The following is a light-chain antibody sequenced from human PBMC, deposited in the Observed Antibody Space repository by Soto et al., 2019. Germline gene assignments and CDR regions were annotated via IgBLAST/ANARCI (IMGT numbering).Light chain of an antibody. CDR2: GAS. CDR1: QSVSSNY. CDR3: HQYDSSPLT. J-gene: IGKJ4*01. Sequence: EIVLTQSPGTLYLSPGERATLSCRASQSVSSNYLAWYQQKPGQAPRLLIYGASSRATGIPDRFSGSGSGTDFTLTISRLEPEDFAVYYCHQYDSSPLTFGGGTKVEIK. V-gene: IGKV3-20*01.